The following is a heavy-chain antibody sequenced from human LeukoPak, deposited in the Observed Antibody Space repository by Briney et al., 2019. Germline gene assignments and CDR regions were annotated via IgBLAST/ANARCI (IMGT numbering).Heavy chain of an antibody. J-gene: IGHJ5*02. D-gene: IGHD6-13*01. CDR2: ISGSGGST. V-gene: IGHV3-23*01. CDR1: GFTFSSYA. Sequence: GGSLRLSCAASGFTFSSYAMSWVRQAPGKGLEWVSAISGSGGSTYYADSVKGRFTISRDNSKNTLYLQMSSLRAEDTAVYYCARSGYSSSWPRKFDPWGQGTLVTVSS. CDR3: ARSGYSSSWPRKFDP.